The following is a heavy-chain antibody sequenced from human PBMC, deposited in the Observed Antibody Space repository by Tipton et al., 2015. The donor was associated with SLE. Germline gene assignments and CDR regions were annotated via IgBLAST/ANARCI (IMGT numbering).Heavy chain of an antibody. Sequence: SLRLSCAASGLTFSSYAMCWVRQAPGKGLEWGSAISGSGGSTYYADSVKGRFTISRDNSKNTPYLQMNGLRAEDTAVYYCAKEMITFGGVIGMADYWGQGTLVTVSS. CDR1: GLTFSSYA. J-gene: IGHJ4*02. CDR2: ISGSGGST. V-gene: IGHV3-23*01. CDR3: AKEMITFGGVIGMADY. D-gene: IGHD3-16*02.